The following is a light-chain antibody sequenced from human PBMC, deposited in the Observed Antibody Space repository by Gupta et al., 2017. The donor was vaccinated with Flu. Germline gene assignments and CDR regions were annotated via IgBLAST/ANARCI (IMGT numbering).Light chain of an antibody. J-gene: IGLJ3*02. CDR3: QYYDKTLGWV. V-gene: IGLV1-40*01. Sequence: RVAISCTGDSSNIGARYDVHWYQQFPGAAPILINSDDNYRPSGVPDRFSGSWSGTSASPTITGLQAEDDAYYYCQYYDKTLGWVFGVGTKLTVI. CDR1: SSNIGARYD. CDR2: DDN.